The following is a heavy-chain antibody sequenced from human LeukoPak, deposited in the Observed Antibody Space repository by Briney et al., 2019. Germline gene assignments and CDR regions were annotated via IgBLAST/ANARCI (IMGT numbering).Heavy chain of an antibody. CDR2: ISSSGSTI. J-gene: IGHJ3*02. Sequence: GGSLRLSCAASGFSFSSYEMNWVRQAPGKGLEWVSYISSSGSTIYYADCVKGRFTISRDNAKNSLYLQMNSLRAEDTAVYYCAGYASSGRRDAFDIWGQGTMVTVSS. V-gene: IGHV3-48*03. CDR3: AGYASSGRRDAFDI. CDR1: GFSFSSYE. D-gene: IGHD3-22*01.